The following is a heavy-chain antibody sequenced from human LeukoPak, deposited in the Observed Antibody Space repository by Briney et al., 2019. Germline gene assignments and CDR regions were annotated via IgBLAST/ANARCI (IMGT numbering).Heavy chain of an antibody. J-gene: IGHJ4*02. CDR3: ARQFSSGYYYSLGY. CDR1: GHTFTSYA. V-gene: IGHV1-3*01. D-gene: IGHD3-22*01. CDR2: INAGNGNT. Sequence: ASVKVSCKASGHTFTSYAIHWVRQAPGQRLEWMGWINAGNGNTKYSRKFQGRVTITRDTSASTAYMELSSLRSEDTAVYYCARQFSSGYYYSLGYWGQGTLVTVSS.